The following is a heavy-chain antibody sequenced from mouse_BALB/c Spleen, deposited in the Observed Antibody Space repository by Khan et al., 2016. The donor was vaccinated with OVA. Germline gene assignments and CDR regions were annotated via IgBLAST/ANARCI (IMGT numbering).Heavy chain of an antibody. Sequence: IQLVQSGPELKKPRETVKISCKASGYTFTNYGMNWVKQAPGKGLKWMGWINTYTGEPTYADDFKGRFAFSLETSASTAYLQINNLKNEDTATYFCARPPYFSYVMVFWGQGTSITVSS. D-gene: IGHD2-10*01. CDR2: INTYTGEP. CDR1: GYTFTNYG. CDR3: ARPPYFSYVMVF. V-gene: IGHV9-3-1*01. J-gene: IGHJ4*01.